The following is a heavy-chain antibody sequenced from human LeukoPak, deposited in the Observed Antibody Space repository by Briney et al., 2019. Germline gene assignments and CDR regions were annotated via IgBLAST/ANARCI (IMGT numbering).Heavy chain of an antibody. J-gene: IGHJ5*02. CDR1: GGSINSSSYY. V-gene: IGHV4-39*01. CDR3: ARQAPYSSTNWFDP. Sequence: SETLSLTCTVSGGSINSSSYYWGWIRQPPGKGLEWIGSIYYSGSTYYNPSLKSRVTISVDTSKNQFSLKLSSVTAADTAVYYCARQAPYSSTNWFDPWGQGTLVTVSS. D-gene: IGHD6-13*01. CDR2: IYYSGST.